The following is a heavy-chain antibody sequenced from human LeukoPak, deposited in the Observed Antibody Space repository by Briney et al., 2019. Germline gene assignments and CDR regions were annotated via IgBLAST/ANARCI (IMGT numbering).Heavy chain of an antibody. Sequence: RSGGSLRLSCAASGFTFDDYGMSRVRQAPGKGLEWVSGINWNGGSTGYADSVKGRFTISRDNAKNSLYLQMNSLRAEDTALYYCARTHQYSSSWYVYYFDYWGQGTLVTVSS. CDR3: ARTHQYSSSWYVYYFDY. D-gene: IGHD6-13*01. V-gene: IGHV3-20*04. CDR2: INWNGGST. CDR1: GFTFDDYG. J-gene: IGHJ4*02.